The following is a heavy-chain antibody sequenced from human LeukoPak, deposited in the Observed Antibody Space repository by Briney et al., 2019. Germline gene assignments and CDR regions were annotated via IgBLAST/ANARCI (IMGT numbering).Heavy chain of an antibody. J-gene: IGHJ4*02. Sequence: GGSLRLSCAASGFTVSSNYMSWVRQAPGKGLEWVSVIYSGGSTYYADSVKGRFTISRDNSKNTLYLQMNSLRAEDTAVYYCARERIDYYGSGSYYKYFDYWGQGTLVTVSS. V-gene: IGHV3-53*01. CDR1: GFTVSSNY. CDR3: ARERIDYYGSGSYYKYFDY. CDR2: IYSGGST. D-gene: IGHD3-10*01.